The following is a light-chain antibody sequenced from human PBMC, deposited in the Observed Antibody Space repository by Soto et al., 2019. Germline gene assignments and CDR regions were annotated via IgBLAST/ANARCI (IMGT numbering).Light chain of an antibody. V-gene: IGKV3-11*01. Sequence: EMVLTQSQATLSLSPGERATLSCRASQSVTSYLAWFQQKPGQAPRLLIYDASNRATGIPARFSGSGSGTDFTLTISSLEPEDFAVYYCQQRSNWPKTFGQGTKVQLK. CDR2: DAS. CDR3: QQRSNWPKT. J-gene: IGKJ1*01. CDR1: QSVTSY.